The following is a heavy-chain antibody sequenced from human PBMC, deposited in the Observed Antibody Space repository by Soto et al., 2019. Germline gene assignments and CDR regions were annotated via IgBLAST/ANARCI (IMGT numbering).Heavy chain of an antibody. V-gene: IGHV1-24*01. CDR2: FDPEDGET. J-gene: IGHJ6*02. CDR3: ATRNPPYYDLLTEPKHLLDV. Sequence: ASVKVSCKVSGYTLTELYMPWVRQAPGKGPEWMGGFDPEDGETIYAQKFQGRVTMTEDTSTDTAYMELSSLRSEDTAVYYCATRNPPYYDLLTEPKHLLDVWGQGTTVTVSS. D-gene: IGHD3-9*01. CDR1: GYTLTELY.